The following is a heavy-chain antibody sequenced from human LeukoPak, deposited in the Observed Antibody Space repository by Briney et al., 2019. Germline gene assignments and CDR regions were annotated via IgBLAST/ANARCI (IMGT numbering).Heavy chain of an antibody. D-gene: IGHD3-3*01. V-gene: IGHV4-59*01. CDR1: GGSISSYY. CDR3: ARFSGYYTAYYGMDV. CDR2: IYYSGST. Sequence: SETLSLTCTVSGGSISSYYWSWIRQPPGKGLEWIGYIYYSGSTNYSPSLKSRVTISVDTSKNQFSLKLSSVTAADTAVYYCARFSGYYTAYYGMDVWGQGTTVTVSS. J-gene: IGHJ6*02.